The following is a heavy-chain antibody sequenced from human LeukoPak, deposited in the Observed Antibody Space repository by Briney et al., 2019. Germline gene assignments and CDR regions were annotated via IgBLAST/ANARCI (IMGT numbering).Heavy chain of an antibody. V-gene: IGHV4-59*01. D-gene: IGHD3-16*02. CDR3: ARVIGLAYFDY. Sequence: SETLSLTCTVSGGSISSYYWSWIRQPPGKGLEWIGYIYYSGSTNYNPSLKSRVTISVDTSKNQSSLKLSSVTAADTAVYYCARVIGLAYFDYWGQGTLVTVSS. CDR1: GGSISSYY. J-gene: IGHJ4*02. CDR2: IYYSGST.